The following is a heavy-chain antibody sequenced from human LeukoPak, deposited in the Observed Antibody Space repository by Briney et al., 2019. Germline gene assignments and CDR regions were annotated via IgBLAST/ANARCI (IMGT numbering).Heavy chain of an antibody. J-gene: IGHJ4*02. CDR3: ARDPEYSSSSGDGDY. CDR1: GGTFSSYA. D-gene: IGHD6-6*01. CDR2: IIPMFGTA. Sequence: SVKVSCKASGGTFSSYAISWVRQAPGQGLEWMGGIIPMFGTANYAQKFQGRGTITTDESTSTAYMELSSLRSEDTAVYYCARDPEYSSSSGDGDYWGQGTLVTVSS. V-gene: IGHV1-69*05.